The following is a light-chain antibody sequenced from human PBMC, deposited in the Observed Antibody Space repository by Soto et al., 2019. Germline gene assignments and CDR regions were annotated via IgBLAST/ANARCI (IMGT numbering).Light chain of an antibody. V-gene: IGLV2-14*01. CDR1: SSDVGGYNY. CDR2: EVS. CDR3: SSYTTSGTPV. J-gene: IGLJ3*02. Sequence: HSALTQPASVSGSPGQSITISCTGTSSDVGGYNYVSWYQQNPGTAPKVMIYEVSNRPSGVSNRFSGSKSGNTASLTISGLQAEDEADYYCSSYTTSGTPVFGGGTKLTVL.